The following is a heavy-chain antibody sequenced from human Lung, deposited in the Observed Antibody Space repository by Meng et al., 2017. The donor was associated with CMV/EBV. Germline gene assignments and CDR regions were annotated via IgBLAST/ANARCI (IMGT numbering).Heavy chain of an antibody. V-gene: IGHV3-11*05. CDR1: GFTFSDYY. CDR3: ARDFSLYRTSGVQ. CDR2: ISPTTGYT. J-gene: IGHJ4*02. Sequence: QVQLVELGGGLVKPGGSLRVSCTGSGFTFSDYYMSWIRQAPGKGLEWVSYISPTTGYTEYADSVKGRFTISRDNAKNSLFLQMNSLRSEDTAVYYCARDFSLYRTSGVQWGQGTLVTVSS. D-gene: IGHD2-8*01.